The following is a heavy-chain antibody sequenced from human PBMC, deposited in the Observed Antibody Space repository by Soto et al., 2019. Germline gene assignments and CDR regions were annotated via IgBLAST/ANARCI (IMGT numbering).Heavy chain of an antibody. J-gene: IGHJ3*02. CDR2: IYYSGST. Sequence: QVQLQESGPGLVKPSQTLSLTCTVSGGSISSGGYYWNWVRQHPGKGLEWIGYIYYSGSTFYNPSLRSRVNISVDTSRNQFSLKLGSVTAADTAVYYCARSWTPVTTQGAFDIWGQGTMVTVSS. CDR1: GGSISSGGYY. D-gene: IGHD4-17*01. CDR3: ARSWTPVTTQGAFDI. V-gene: IGHV4-31*03.